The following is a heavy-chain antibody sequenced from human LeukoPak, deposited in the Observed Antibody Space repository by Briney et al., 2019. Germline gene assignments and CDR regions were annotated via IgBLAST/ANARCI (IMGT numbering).Heavy chain of an antibody. CDR3: ARDLGLQYSWFDP. D-gene: IGHD4-11*01. CDR2: IYYSGST. V-gene: IGHV4-39*07. Sequence: SETLSLTCTVSGGSISSSSYYWGWIRQPPGKGLEWIGSIYYSGSTYYNPSLKSRVTISVDTSKNQFSLKLSSVTAADTAVYYCARDLGLQYSWFDPWGQGTLVTVSS. J-gene: IGHJ5*02. CDR1: GGSISSSSYY.